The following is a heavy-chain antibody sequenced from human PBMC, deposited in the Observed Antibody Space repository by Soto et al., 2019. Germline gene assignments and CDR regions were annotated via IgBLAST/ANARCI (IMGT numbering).Heavy chain of an antibody. CDR2: ISYDGSNK. J-gene: IGHJ4*02. V-gene: IGHV3-30*18. CDR3: AKDVGWCTYIFDY. Sequence: QVQLVESGGGVVQPGRSLRLSCAASGFTFSGYGMHWVRQAPGKGPEWVAVISYDGSNKYYADSVKGRFTISRDNSKNTLYLQMNSLRAEDTAMYYCAKDVGWCTYIFDYWGQGTLVTVSS. CDR1: GFTFSGYG. D-gene: IGHD6-19*01.